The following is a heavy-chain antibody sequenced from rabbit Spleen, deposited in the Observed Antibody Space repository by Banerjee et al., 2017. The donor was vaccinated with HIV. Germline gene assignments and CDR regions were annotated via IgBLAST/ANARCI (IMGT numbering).Heavy chain of an antibody. CDR2: IYAGTSGST. Sequence: QSLEESGGDLVKPGASLTLTCTASGFSFSSTYYMCWVRHPPGQGLECIACIYAGTSGSTYYANWAKGRFTISKTSSTTVTLQMTSLTVADTATYFCARGSATMTMVITGFYLNLWGSGTLVTVS. V-gene: IGHV1S40*01. J-gene: IGHJ4*01. CDR3: ARGSATMTMVITGFYLNL. D-gene: IGHD2-1*01. CDR1: GFSFSSTYY.